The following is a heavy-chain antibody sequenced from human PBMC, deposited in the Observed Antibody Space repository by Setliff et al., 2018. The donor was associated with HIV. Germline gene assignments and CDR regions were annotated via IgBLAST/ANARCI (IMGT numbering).Heavy chain of an antibody. CDR2: IYTNGAT. V-gene: IGHV4-4*07. D-gene: IGHD3-10*01. J-gene: IGHJ2*01. Sequence: PSETLSLTCSVSGDSFTGYYWNWIRQSAGKGLEWIGRIYTNGATSYNPSLRSRVTMSVDTSKKQLSLRLTSVSAADTAVYYCAKDRGQCFDFWGRGTLVTVSS. CDR1: GDSFTGYY. CDR3: AKDRGQCFDF.